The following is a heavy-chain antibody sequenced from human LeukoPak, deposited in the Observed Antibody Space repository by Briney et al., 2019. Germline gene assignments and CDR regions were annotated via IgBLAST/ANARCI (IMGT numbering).Heavy chain of an antibody. Sequence: GGSLRLSCRASGFTFSSYWMSWVRQAPGKGLEWVANIKQDGGEEYYVDSVKGRFTISRDNAKSSLYLQMNSLRAEDTALYYCAKDGQWLTQGGWFDPWGQGTLVTVSS. V-gene: IGHV3-7*03. D-gene: IGHD5-12*01. J-gene: IGHJ5*02. CDR2: IKQDGGEE. CDR1: GFTFSSYW. CDR3: AKDGQWLTQGGWFDP.